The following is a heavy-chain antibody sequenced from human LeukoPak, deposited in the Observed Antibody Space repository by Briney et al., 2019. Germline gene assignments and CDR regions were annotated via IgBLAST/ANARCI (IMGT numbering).Heavy chain of an antibody. V-gene: IGHV3-7*03. CDR1: GISISNFW. J-gene: IGHJ4*02. CDR3: AKGSHFAN. Sequence: GGSLRLSCVASGISISNFWMHWVRQAPGKGLEWVAIINKDGNDQKYVDSVKGRFTISRDNSKNTVSLQVNSLRAEDTAVYYCAKGSHFANCGQGTLVTVSS. CDR2: INKDGNDQ.